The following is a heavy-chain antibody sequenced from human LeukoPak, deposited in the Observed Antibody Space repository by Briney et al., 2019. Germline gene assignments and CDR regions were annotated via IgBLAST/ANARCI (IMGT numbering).Heavy chain of an antibody. CDR3: AKQWGYSVPPTIDY. J-gene: IGHJ4*02. D-gene: IGHD5/OR15-5a*01. CDR1: GFTFSSYA. CDR2: ISGSGGST. Sequence: PGGSLRLSCAASGFTFSSYAMSWVRQAPGKGLEWVSAISGSGGSTYYADSVKGRFTISRDNSKSTLYLQMNSLRAEDTAVYYCAKQWGYSVPPTIDYWGQGTLVTVSS. V-gene: IGHV3-23*01.